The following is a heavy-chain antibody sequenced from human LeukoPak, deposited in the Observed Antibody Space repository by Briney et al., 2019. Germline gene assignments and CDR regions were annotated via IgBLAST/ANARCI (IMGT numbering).Heavy chain of an antibody. CDR3: ARRYFDS. Sequence: GSLRLSCAASGFTFSDYWMSWVRQAPGKGLEWVANIKQDGSEIYYVASVKGRFTISRDNTKNSLYLQMNSLRAEDTAVYYCARRYFDSWGQGTLVTVSS. V-gene: IGHV3-7*01. CDR1: GFTFSDYW. CDR2: IKQDGSEI. J-gene: IGHJ4*02.